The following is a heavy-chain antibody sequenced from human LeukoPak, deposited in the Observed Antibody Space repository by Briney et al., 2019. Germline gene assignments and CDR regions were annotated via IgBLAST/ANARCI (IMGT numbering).Heavy chain of an antibody. V-gene: IGHV1-69*05. J-gene: IGHJ4*02. CDR2: IIPIFGTA. CDR1: GGTFSSYA. CDR3: ARGGSGWPTYFDY. D-gene: IGHD6-19*01. Sequence: SVKASCKASGGTFSSYAISWVRQAPGQGLEWMGGIIPIFGTANYAQKFQGRVTITTDESTSTAYMELSSLRSEDTAVYYCARGGSGWPTYFDYWGQGTLVTVSS.